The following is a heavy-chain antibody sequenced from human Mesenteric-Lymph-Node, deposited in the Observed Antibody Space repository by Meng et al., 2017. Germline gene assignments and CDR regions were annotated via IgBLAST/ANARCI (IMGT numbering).Heavy chain of an antibody. CDR2: ISAYNGNT. CDR1: GYTFTSYG. Sequence: ASVKVSCKASGYTFTSYGISWVRQAPGQGLEWMGWISAYNGNTNYAQKLQGRVTMTTDTSTSTAYMELRSLRSDDTAVYYCARDDYYDSSGYDDDAFDIWGQGTMVTVSS. V-gene: IGHV1-18*01. J-gene: IGHJ3*02. CDR3: ARDDYYDSSGYDDDAFDI. D-gene: IGHD3-22*01.